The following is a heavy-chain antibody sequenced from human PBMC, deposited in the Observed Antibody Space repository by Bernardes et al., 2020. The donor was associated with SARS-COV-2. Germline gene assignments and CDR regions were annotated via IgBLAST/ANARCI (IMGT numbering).Heavy chain of an antibody. J-gene: IGHJ6*03. CDR1: GFTFSSYA. CDR3: ARDGWTGYDFWSGYYHYYYYYMDV. Sequence: GGSLRLSCAASGFTFSSYAMHWVRQAPGKGLEWVAVISYDGSNKYYADSVKGRFTISRDNSKNTLYLQMNSLRAEDTAVYYCARDGWTGYDFWSGYYHYYYYYMDVWGKGTTVTVSS. D-gene: IGHD3-3*01. V-gene: IGHV3-30*04. CDR2: ISYDGSNK.